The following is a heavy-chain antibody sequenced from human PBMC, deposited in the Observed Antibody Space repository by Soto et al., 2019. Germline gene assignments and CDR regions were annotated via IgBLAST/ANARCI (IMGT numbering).Heavy chain of an antibody. Sequence: QVQLVQSGAEVKKPGASVKVSCKASGYTFTSYAMHWVRQAPGQRLEWMGWINAGNGNTKYSQKFQGRVTITRDTSASTAYMELSSLRSEDTAVYYCARAGYSGYDAGGSGWFDPWGQGTLVTVSS. CDR3: ARAGYSGYDAGGSGWFDP. V-gene: IGHV1-3*01. D-gene: IGHD5-12*01. CDR1: GYTFTSYA. J-gene: IGHJ5*02. CDR2: INAGNGNT.